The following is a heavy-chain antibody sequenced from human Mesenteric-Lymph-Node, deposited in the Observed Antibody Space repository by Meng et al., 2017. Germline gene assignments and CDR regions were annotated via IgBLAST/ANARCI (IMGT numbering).Heavy chain of an antibody. J-gene: IGHJ5*02. V-gene: IGHV2-5*01. Sequence: QITLNATCPPLVKTTQTITLICTFHGFSLSISGVGVGWTRQPPGKALEWLALIYWNDDKRYSPSLKNRLAITKDTSKNQVVLTLTNVDPEDTGTYYCAQSYWGNWPYWFDPWGPGTRVTVSS. CDR2: IYWNDDK. D-gene: IGHD1-1*01. CDR3: AQSYWGNWPYWFDP. CDR1: GFSLSISGVG.